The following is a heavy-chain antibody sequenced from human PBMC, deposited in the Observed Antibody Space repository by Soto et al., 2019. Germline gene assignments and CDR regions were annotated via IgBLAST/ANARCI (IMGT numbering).Heavy chain of an antibody. CDR3: ARGNGPSDYGDYGY. Sequence: EVQLVESGGGLVKPGGSLRLSCAASGFTFSSYSMNWVRQAPGKGLEWVSSISSSSSYIYYADSVKGRFTISRDNAKNSLYLQMNTLKAEATAVYYCARGNGPSDYGDYGYWGQGTLVTVSS. J-gene: IGHJ4*02. CDR1: GFTFSSYS. CDR2: ISSSSSYI. D-gene: IGHD4-17*01. V-gene: IGHV3-21*01.